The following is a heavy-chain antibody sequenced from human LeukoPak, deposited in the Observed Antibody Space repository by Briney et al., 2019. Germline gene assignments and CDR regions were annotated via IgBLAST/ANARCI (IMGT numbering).Heavy chain of an antibody. CDR3: AKDLNGYNEVY. CDR1: GFTFSSYG. V-gene: IGHV3-30*18. Sequence: GRSLRLSCAASGFTFSSYGMHWVRQAPGKGLEWVAVISYDGSNKYYADSVKGRFTISRDNSKNTLYLQMNGLRAEDTAVYYCAKDLNGYNEVYWGQGTLVTVSS. J-gene: IGHJ4*02. D-gene: IGHD5-24*01. CDR2: ISYDGSNK.